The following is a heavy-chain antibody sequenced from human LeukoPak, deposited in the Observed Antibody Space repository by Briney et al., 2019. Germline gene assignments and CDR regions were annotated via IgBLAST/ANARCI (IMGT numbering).Heavy chain of an antibody. CDR1: RFTFSRYG. J-gene: IGHJ3*02. D-gene: IGHD3-10*01. CDR2: IRYDGSNK. CDR3: ARTQWFGDPTAEREAFDI. V-gene: IGHV3-30*02. Sequence: GGSLRLSCAASRFTFSRYGMHWVRQAPGKGLEWVAFIRYDGSNKYYADSVKGRFTISRDNAKNSLYLQMKSLRAEDTAVYYCARTQWFGDPTAEREAFDIWGQGTMVTVSS.